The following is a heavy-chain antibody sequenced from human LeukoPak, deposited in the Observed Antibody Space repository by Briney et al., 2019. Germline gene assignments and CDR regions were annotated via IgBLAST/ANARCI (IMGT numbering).Heavy chain of an antibody. V-gene: IGHV3-7*04. J-gene: IGHJ4*02. Sequence: GSLRLSCAASGFNFSSYWMSWVRQTPDKGLEWVANLKPDGGEDNYVDSVRGRFTISRDNAKSSLYLQMNSLRGEDTAVYSCVRGAGGGDFWGQGTLVTVSS. CDR2: LKPDGGED. D-gene: IGHD6-19*01. CDR1: GFNFSSYW. CDR3: VRGAGGGDF.